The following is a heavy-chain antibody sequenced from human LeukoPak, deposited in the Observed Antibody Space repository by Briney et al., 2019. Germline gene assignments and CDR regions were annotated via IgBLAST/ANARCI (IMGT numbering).Heavy chain of an antibody. J-gene: IGHJ4*02. Sequence: PPETLSLTRTLSLGSLSSSIYYWGWIRQPPGKRLEWIGSIYYSGSPYYNPSLKSRVTISVDTSKNQFSLKLSSVTAADTAVYYCARGQYYYGSGYNTFDYWGQGTLVTVSS. CDR1: LGSLSSSIYY. CDR2: IYYSGSP. CDR3: ARGQYYYGSGYNTFDY. D-gene: IGHD3-10*01. V-gene: IGHV4-39*01.